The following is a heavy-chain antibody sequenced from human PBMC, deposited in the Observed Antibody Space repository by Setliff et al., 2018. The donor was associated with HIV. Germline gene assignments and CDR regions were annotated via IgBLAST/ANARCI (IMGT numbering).Heavy chain of an antibody. D-gene: IGHD3-22*01. Sequence: PSETLSLTCAVYGGSFSGYYWSWIRQPPEKGLEWIGEINHSGSTNYNPSLKSRVNISVDTSKNQFSLKLTSVTAADTAVYYCARSNYDSSSDYWGQGTLVTV. CDR2: INHSGST. V-gene: IGHV4-34*01. CDR3: ARSNYDSSSDY. CDR1: GGSFSGYY. J-gene: IGHJ4*02.